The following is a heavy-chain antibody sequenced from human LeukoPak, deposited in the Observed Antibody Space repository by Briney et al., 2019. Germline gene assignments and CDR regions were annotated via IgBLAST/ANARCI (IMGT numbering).Heavy chain of an antibody. D-gene: IGHD6-6*01. J-gene: IGHJ3*02. Sequence: GGSLRLSCAASGFTFRSYAMQWVRQSPGKGLEWLAAISYDGSNKDYADSVKGRFTISRDNSKNSLYLQVISLRAEDTAVYYCARGPSISARYDAFDIWGQGTMVTVSS. CDR2: ISYDGSNK. CDR3: ARGPSISARYDAFDI. V-gene: IGHV3-30-3*01. CDR1: GFTFRSYA.